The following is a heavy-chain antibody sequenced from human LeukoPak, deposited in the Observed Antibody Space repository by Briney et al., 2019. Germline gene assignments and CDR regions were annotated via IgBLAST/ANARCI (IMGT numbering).Heavy chain of an antibody. J-gene: IGHJ4*02. V-gene: IGHV5-51*01. CDR2: IYPGDSDT. CDR3: ARLTYYYGSGSYWPGYFDY. CDR1: GYSFTSYW. D-gene: IGHD3-10*01. Sequence: GESLKISWKGSGYSFTSYWIGWVRQMPGKGLEWMGIIYPGDSDTRYSPSFQGQVTISVDKSISTAYLQWSSLKASDTAMYYCARLTYYYGSGSYWPGYFDYWGQGTLVTVSS.